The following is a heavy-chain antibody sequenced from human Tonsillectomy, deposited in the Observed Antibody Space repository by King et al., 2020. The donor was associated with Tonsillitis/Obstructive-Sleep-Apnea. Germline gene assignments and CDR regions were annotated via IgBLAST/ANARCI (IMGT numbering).Heavy chain of an antibody. D-gene: IGHD3-10*01. CDR2: IYYSGST. CDR3: ARDYRWLGELLRDAFDI. Sequence: QLQESGPGLVKPSETLSLTCTVSGGSVSSGSYYWSWIRQPPGKGLEWIGYIYYSGSTNYNPSLKSRVTISVDTSKNQFSLKLSSVTAADTAVYYCARDYRWLGELLRDAFDIWGQGTMVTVSS. V-gene: IGHV4-61*01. CDR1: GGSVSSGSYY. J-gene: IGHJ3*02.